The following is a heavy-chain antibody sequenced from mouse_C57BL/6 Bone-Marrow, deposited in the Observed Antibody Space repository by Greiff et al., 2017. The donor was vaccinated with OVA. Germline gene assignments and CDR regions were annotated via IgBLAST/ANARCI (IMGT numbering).Heavy chain of an antibody. V-gene: IGHV1-69*01. CDR2: IDPSDSYT. CDR1: GYTFTSYW. J-gene: IGHJ2*01. Sequence: QVQLQQPGAELVMPGASVKLSCKASGYTFTSYWMHWVKQRPGQGLEWIGEIDPSDSYTNYNQKFKGKSTLTVDKSSSTAYMQLSSLTSEDSAVYDCARKGLARPGFDYWGQGTTLTVSS. CDR3: ARKGLARPGFDY.